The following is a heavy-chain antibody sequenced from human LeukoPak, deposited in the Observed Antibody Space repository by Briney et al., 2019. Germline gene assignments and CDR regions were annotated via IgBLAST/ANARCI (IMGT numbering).Heavy chain of an antibody. CDR1: GFTFNSYA. D-gene: IGHD1-26*01. CDR3: AKGLRGNYDY. Sequence: PGGSLRLSCAASGFTFNSYAMAWVRQPPEKGLEWVSSITDNGINTYYADSVKGRFTISRGNSKNTLYLQMNSLRAEDTAVYYCAKGLRGNYDYWGQGTLVTVS. CDR2: ITDNGINT. V-gene: IGHV3-23*01. J-gene: IGHJ4*02.